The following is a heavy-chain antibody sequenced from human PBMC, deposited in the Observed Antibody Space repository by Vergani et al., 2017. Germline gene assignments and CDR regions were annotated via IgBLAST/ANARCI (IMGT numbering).Heavy chain of an antibody. D-gene: IGHD2-2*02. Sequence: EVQLLESGGGLVQPGGSLRLSCTASGFTFDGFAISWFRQAPGKGLEWVGFIRSKGVGGTTEYATSVKGRFTMSRDDSKSIAYLQMNSLKTEDTALYYCTRDTLYTSSPDTRYFDYWGQGTLVTVSS. J-gene: IGHJ4*02. CDR3: TRDTLYTSSPDTRYFDY. CDR1: GFTFDGFA. CDR2: IRSKGVGGTT. V-gene: IGHV3-49*03.